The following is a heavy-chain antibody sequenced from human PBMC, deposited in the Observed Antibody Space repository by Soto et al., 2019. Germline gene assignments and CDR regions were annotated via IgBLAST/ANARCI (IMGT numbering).Heavy chain of an antibody. CDR2: IGPSHNDK. CDR3: AGTEMNVVLTDRFGFDP. Sequence: PGGSLRLSCAASGFTFSSYGMHWVRQAPGKGLEWISYIGPSHNDKGYAASVKGRFTISRDNAKDSLYLQMNSLRADDTAMYYCAGTEMNVVLTDRFGFDPWGQGTLVTVSS. CDR1: GFTFSSYG. V-gene: IGHV3-21*05. J-gene: IGHJ5*02. D-gene: IGHD2-21*02.